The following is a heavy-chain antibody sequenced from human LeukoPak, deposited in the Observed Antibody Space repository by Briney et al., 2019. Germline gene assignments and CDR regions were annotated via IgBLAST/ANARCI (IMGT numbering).Heavy chain of an antibody. CDR2: IYYSGST. CDR1: GGSISSGDYY. D-gene: IGHD6-6*01. CDR3: ATRSIAARPGHYYYGMDV. J-gene: IGHJ6*02. V-gene: IGHV4-31*03. Sequence: SETLSLTCTVSGGSISSGDYYWSWIRQPPGKGLEWIGYIYYSGSTYYNPSLKSRVTISVDTSKNQFSLKLSSVTAADTAVYYCATRSIAARPGHYYYGMDVWGQGTTVTVSS.